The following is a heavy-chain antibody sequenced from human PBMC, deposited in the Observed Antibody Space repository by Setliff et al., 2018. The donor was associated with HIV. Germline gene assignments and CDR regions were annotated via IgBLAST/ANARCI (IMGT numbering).Heavy chain of an antibody. CDR3: ARGWEGGMDY. V-gene: IGHV1-46*01. D-gene: IGHD1-26*01. CDR1: GYTFTSQS. J-gene: IGHJ4*02. Sequence: ASVKVSCKASGYTFTSQSIHWVRQAPGQGFEWMGVINPSGGSTWYAQKFQGRVTMTGDTSTNTLYMELSSLRSEDTAVYYCARGWEGGMDYWGQGTLVTVSS. CDR2: INPSGGST.